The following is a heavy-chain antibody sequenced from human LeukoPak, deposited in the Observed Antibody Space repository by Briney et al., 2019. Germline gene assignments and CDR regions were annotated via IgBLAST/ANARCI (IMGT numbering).Heavy chain of an antibody. Sequence: RASVKVSCKVSGYTLTGLSMHWVRQAPGKGLEWMGGFDPEDGETIYAQKFQGRVTMTEDTSTDTAYMELSSLRSEDTAVYYCATGGRYSSGWYCLDVWGKGTTVTVSS. D-gene: IGHD6-19*01. CDR2: FDPEDGET. J-gene: IGHJ6*04. CDR3: ATGGRYSSGWYCLDV. V-gene: IGHV1-24*01. CDR1: GYTLTGLS.